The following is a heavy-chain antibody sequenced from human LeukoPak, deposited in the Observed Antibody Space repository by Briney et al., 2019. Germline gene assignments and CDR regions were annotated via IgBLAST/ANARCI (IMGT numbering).Heavy chain of an antibody. D-gene: IGHD6-19*01. V-gene: IGHV3-23*01. Sequence: ESGGGLVQPRGPLRLSCAVSGFKFSKYDMTWARQAPGKGLEWVSNITRRSDKTYYTDSVKGRFVTSRDNSNDTLYLQMNSLRAEDTALYYCAKGGWLDDLGQGALVTVSS. CDR2: ITRRSDKT. CDR3: AKGGWLDD. CDR1: GFKFSKYD. J-gene: IGHJ4*02.